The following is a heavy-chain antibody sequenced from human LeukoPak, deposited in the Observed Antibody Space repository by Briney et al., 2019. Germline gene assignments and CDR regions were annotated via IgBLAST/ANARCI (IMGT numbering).Heavy chain of an antibody. V-gene: IGHV3-23*01. J-gene: IGHJ4*02. D-gene: IGHD6-6*01. CDR1: GFTFSSYA. Sequence: GGYLRLSCAASGFTFSSYAMRWVRQAPGKGLEWVSVISGSGGNTYYADSVKGRFTISRDNFKNTLYLEMNSLRVEDTAVYYCAKWKYSNSGIDDYWGQGTLVTVSS. CDR2: ISGSGGNT. CDR3: AKWKYSNSGIDDY.